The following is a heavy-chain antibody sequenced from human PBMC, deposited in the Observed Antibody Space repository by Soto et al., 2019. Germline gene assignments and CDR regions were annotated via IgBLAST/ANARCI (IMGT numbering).Heavy chain of an antibody. CDR3: ARQTPPYYDFWSGPPNYYYYMDV. CDR2: IYYSGST. Sequence: QVQLQESGPGLVKPSETLSLTCTVSGGSISSYYWSWIRQPPGKGLEWIGYIYYSGSTNYNPSLKSRVTISVDTSKNQFSLKLSSVTAADTAVYYCARQTPPYYDFWSGPPNYYYYMDVWGKGTTVTVSS. V-gene: IGHV4-59*08. J-gene: IGHJ6*03. D-gene: IGHD3-3*01. CDR1: GGSISSYY.